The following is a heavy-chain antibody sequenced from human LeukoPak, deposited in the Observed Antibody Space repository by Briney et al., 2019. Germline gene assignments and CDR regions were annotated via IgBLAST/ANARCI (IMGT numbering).Heavy chain of an antibody. CDR2: INAYNGNT. CDR3: ARGGRSAYGYMDV. CDR1: GYTFINYG. V-gene: IGHV1-18*04. Sequence: ASVKVSCKASGYTFINYGINWVRQAPGQGLEWMGWINAYNGNTNYAQKFQGRVTMTTDTSTSTVYMEVRSLTSDDTAVYYCARGGRSAYGYMDVWGKGTTVTVSS. J-gene: IGHJ6*03. D-gene: IGHD3-3*01.